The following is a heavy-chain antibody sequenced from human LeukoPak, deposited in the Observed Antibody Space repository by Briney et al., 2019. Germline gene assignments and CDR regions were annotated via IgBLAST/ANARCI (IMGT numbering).Heavy chain of an antibody. CDR1: GFTFSGYA. V-gene: IGHV3-30*03. CDR3: ARDLRRFAAYYFDY. CDR2: ISSDGRDK. D-gene: IGHD5/OR15-5a*01. J-gene: IGHJ4*02. Sequence: GGSLRLSCAASGFTFSGYAIHWVRQAPGKGLEWVAVISSDGRDKHHADSVKGRFTMSRDNSKNTLYLQTNSLRAEDTAVYYCARDLRRFAAYYFDYWGQGTLVTVFS.